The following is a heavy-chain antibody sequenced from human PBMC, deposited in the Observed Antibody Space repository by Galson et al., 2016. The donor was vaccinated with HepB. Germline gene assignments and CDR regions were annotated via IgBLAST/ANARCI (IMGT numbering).Heavy chain of an antibody. CDR3: VRPPIRHDPFDI. CDR1: GYGFMNYW. J-gene: IGHJ3*02. V-gene: IGHV5-51*01. Sequence: QSGAEVKKPGDSLKISCKASGYGFMNYWIGWVRQMPGKGLEWMGVIYPADSHTRYSPSFEGQVTIPADTSSRTAYLQWSSLKASDTAMYYCVRPPIRHDPFDIWGQGTLVTVSS. CDR2: IYPADSHT.